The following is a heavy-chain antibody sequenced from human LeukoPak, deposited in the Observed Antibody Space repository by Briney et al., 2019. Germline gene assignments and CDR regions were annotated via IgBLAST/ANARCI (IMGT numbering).Heavy chain of an antibody. Sequence: GGSLRLSCAASGFTFGDYAMHWVRQAPGKGLEWVSGISWNSGSIVYADSVKGRFTISRDNAKNSLYLQMNSLRAEDMAFYYCAELRSGSFDIWGQGTMVTVSS. CDR3: AELRSGSFDI. CDR1: GFTFGDYA. V-gene: IGHV3-9*03. J-gene: IGHJ3*02. CDR2: ISWNSGSI.